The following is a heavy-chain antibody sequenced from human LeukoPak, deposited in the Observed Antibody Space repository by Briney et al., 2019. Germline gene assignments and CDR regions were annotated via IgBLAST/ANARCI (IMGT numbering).Heavy chain of an antibody. CDR2: IYYSGST. CDR3: ARDSPPGLYYYGSGSYNWFDP. D-gene: IGHD3-10*01. J-gene: IGHJ5*02. CDR1: GGSISSYY. Sequence: SETLSLTCTVSGGSISSYYWSWIRQPPGKGLEWIGYIYYSGSTNYNPSLKSRVTISVDTSKNQFSLKLISVTAADTAVYYCARDSPPGLYYYGSGSYNWFDPWGQGTLVTVSS. V-gene: IGHV4-59*12.